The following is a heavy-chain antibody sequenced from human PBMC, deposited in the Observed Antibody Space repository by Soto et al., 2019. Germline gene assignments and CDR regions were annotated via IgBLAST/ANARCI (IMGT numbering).Heavy chain of an antibody. V-gene: IGHV4-39*01. Sequence: QLQLQGSGPGLVKPSETLSLTCTVSGGSISMSIYYWGWIRQPPGKGLEWIASIYYSESTFYNPSLKSRVTISVDTSRNQFSLKLSSVTAADTAVYYCARHDCINGVCKNWFDPWGQGTLVTVSS. CDR3: ARHDCINGVCKNWFDP. J-gene: IGHJ5*02. CDR2: IYYSEST. D-gene: IGHD2-8*01. CDR1: GGSISMSIYY.